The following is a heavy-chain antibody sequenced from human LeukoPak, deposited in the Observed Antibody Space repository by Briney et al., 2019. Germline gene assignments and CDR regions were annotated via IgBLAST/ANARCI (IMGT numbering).Heavy chain of an antibody. CDR3: ARDHRYAFDN. CDR1: GFNFIDYS. J-gene: IGHJ4*01. D-gene: IGHD5-12*01. Sequence: GGSLRLSCAASGFNFIDYSMDWVRQAPGKGLEWISYIGISSGNTKYADSVKGRFTISRDKARNSLYLQMNSLRVEDTAVYYCARDHRYAFDNWGHGTLVTVSS. CDR2: IGISSGNT. V-gene: IGHV3-48*01.